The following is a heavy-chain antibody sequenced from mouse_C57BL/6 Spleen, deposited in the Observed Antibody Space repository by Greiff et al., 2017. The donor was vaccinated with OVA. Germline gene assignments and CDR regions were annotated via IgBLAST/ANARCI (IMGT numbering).Heavy chain of an antibody. CDR2: IDPSDSYT. CDR1: GYTFTSYW. CDR3: ARRGKGFAY. V-gene: IGHV1-50*01. J-gene: IGHJ3*01. Sequence: QSCPASGYTFTSYWMQWVKQRPGQGLEWIGEIDPSDSYTNYNQKFKGKATLTVDTSSSTAYMQLSSLTSEDSAVYYCARRGKGFAYWGQGTLVTVSA.